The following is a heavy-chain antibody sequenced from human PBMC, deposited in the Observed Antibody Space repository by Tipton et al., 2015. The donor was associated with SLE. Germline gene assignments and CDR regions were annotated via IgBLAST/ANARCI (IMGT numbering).Heavy chain of an antibody. Sequence: SLRLSCAASGFTFSSYAMSWVRQAPGKGLEWVSAISGSGGSTYYADSVKGRFTISRDNSKNTLYLQMNSLRAEDTAVYYCARDQSGSYSYYYGMDVWGQGTTVTVSS. CDR3: ARDQSGSYSYYYGMDV. CDR2: ISGSGGST. CDR1: GFTFSSYA. V-gene: IGHV3-23*01. D-gene: IGHD1-26*01. J-gene: IGHJ6*02.